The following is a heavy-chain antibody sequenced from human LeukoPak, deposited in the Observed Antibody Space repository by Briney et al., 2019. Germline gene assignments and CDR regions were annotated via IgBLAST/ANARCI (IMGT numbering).Heavy chain of an antibody. CDR2: INPNSGGT. V-gene: IGHV1-2*02. Sequence: ASVKVSCKASGYTFTGYYMHWVRQAPGQGLEWMGWINPNSGGTNYAQKFQGRVTMTRDTSISTAYMELSRLRSDDTAVYYCARVTWGYYGMDVWGQGTTVTVSS. CDR3: ARVTWGYYGMDV. D-gene: IGHD1-26*01. CDR1: GYTFTGYY. J-gene: IGHJ6*02.